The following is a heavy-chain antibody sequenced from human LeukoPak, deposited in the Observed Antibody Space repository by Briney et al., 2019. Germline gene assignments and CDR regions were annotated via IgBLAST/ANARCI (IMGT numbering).Heavy chain of an antibody. CDR3: ARGRIGYSSSFPMDV. Sequence: PGGSLRLSCAASGFTFSSYSMNWVRQAPGKGLEWVSSISSSSSYIYYADSVKGRFTISRDNAKNSLYLQMNSLRAEDTAVYYCARGRIGYSSSFPMDVWGQGTTVTVSS. V-gene: IGHV3-21*01. CDR1: GFTFSSYS. D-gene: IGHD6-13*01. J-gene: IGHJ6*02. CDR2: ISSSSSYI.